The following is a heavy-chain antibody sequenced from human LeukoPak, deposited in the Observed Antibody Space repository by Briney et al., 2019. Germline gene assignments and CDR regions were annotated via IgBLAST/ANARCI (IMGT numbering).Heavy chain of an antibody. CDR2: ISGSGGST. CDR3: ARDLNFWSSYSTRGFDY. D-gene: IGHD3-3*01. J-gene: IGHJ4*01. Sequence: GGSLRLSCAASGFTFSSYAMSWVRQAPGKGLEWVSAISGSGGSTYYADSLKGRSTISRDNSKNTLYLQMNSLRAEDTAVYYCARDLNFWSSYSTRGFDYWGQGTLVTVSS. V-gene: IGHV3-23*01. CDR1: GFTFSSYA.